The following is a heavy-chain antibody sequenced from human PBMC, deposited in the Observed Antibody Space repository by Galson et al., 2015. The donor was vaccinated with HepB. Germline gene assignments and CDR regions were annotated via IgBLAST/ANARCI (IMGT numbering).Heavy chain of an antibody. Sequence: TLSLTCAVSGGSISSGGYSWSWIRQPPGKGLEWIGYSYHSGSTYYNPSLKSRVTMSVDRSKNQFSLKLSSVTAADTAVYYCARAAPGFDSWGQGTLVTVSS. D-gene: IGHD6-6*01. V-gene: IGHV4-30-2*01. CDR3: ARAAPGFDS. CDR2: SYHSGST. CDR1: GGSISSGGYS. J-gene: IGHJ4*02.